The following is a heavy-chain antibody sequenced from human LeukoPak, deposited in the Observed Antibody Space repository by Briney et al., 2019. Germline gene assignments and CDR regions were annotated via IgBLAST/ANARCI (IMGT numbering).Heavy chain of an antibody. CDR1: GGSISSGGYY. Sequence: SQTLSLTCTVSGGSISSGGYYWSWIRQHPGKGLERIGYIYYSGSTYYNPSLKSRVTISVDTSKNQFSLKLSSVTAADTAVYYCARGRAIFGVVIPFFDYWGQGTLVTVSS. CDR2: IYYSGST. J-gene: IGHJ4*02. D-gene: IGHD3-3*01. CDR3: ARGRAIFGVVIPFFDY. V-gene: IGHV4-31*03.